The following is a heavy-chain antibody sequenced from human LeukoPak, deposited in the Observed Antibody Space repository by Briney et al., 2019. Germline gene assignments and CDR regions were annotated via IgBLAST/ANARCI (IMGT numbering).Heavy chain of an antibody. Sequence: GGSLRLSCAASGFTFSSYEMNWVRQAPGKGLEWVSYISSSGSTIYYADSVKGRFTISRDNAKDSLYLQMNSLRAEDTAVYYCARDRYYGSGTYDYWGQGTLVTVSS. J-gene: IGHJ4*02. CDR1: GFTFSSYE. D-gene: IGHD3-10*01. CDR2: ISSSGSTI. CDR3: ARDRYYGSGTYDY. V-gene: IGHV3-48*03.